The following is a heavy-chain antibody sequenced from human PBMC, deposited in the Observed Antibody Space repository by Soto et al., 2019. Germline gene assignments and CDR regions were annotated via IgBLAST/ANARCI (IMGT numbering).Heavy chain of an antibody. Sequence: ASVKVSCKASGYTFTSYAMHWVRQAPGQRLEWMGWINAGNGNTKYSQKFQGRVTITRDTSASTAYMELSSLRSEDTAVYYCARDHRWYYYDSSGSQGFDPWGQGTLVTVSS. CDR1: GYTFTSYA. CDR2: INAGNGNT. J-gene: IGHJ5*02. CDR3: ARDHRWYYYDSSGSQGFDP. V-gene: IGHV1-3*01. D-gene: IGHD3-22*01.